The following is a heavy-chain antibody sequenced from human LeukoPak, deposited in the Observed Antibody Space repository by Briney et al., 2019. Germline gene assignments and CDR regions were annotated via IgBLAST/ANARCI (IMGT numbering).Heavy chain of an antibody. V-gene: IGHV4-59*08. Sequence: PSETLSLTCSVSGDYVTSSYWNWIRQPPGKGLEWIGYVSSDGTTNYTPSLRSRLIMSVDTAKNDISLILTSVTASDTAIYYCARLDCFVEGCYNHWGRGTLVTVSS. CDR3: ARLDCFVEGCYNH. D-gene: IGHD2-15*01. CDR2: VSSDGTT. J-gene: IGHJ4*02. CDR1: GDYVTSSY.